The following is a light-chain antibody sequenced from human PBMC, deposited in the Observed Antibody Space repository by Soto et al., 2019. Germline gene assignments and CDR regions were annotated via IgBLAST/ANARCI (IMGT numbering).Light chain of an antibody. J-gene: IGLJ1*01. V-gene: IGLV2-18*02. CDR1: SSDVGNYNR. CDR2: EVS. CDR3: SSYGSSSTYV. Sequence: QSALTQPPSVSGSPGQSVTISCTGTSSDVGNYNRVSWYQQSPGTAPKLMIYEVSNRPSGVPDRFSGSKSANTASLTISGLQAEDEADYSCSSYGSSSTYVFGTGTKVTVL.